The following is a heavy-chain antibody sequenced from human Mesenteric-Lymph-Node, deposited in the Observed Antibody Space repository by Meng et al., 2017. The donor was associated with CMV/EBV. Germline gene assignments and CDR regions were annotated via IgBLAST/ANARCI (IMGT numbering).Heavy chain of an antibody. V-gene: IGHV1-46*02. J-gene: IGHJ5*02. CDR2: ITPSSGDT. CDR1: GYSLNTHY. D-gene: IGHD3-10*01. CDR3: ARGAGITRDWFDP. Sequence: ASGYSLNTHYMHWVRQAPGQGLEWMGIITPSSGDTTYAQKFQGRVMMTSDRSASTAYMELYSLRSEDTAVYYCARGAGITRDWFDPWGQGTLVTVSS.